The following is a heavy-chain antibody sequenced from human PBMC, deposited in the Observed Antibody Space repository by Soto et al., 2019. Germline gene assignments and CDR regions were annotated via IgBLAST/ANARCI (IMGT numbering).Heavy chain of an antibody. CDR2: INGDGSST. CDR3: TRDAYYDFWSGYSAYYYYYMDV. Sequence: EVQLVESGGGLVQPGGSLRLSCAASGFTFSSYWMHWVRQAPGKGLVWVSRINGDGSSTTHADSVRGRFTISRDNTKNTLYLQMNSQRAEDTAVYYCTRDAYYDFWSGYSAYYYYYMDVWGKGTTVTVSS. D-gene: IGHD3-3*01. CDR1: GFTFSSYW. J-gene: IGHJ6*03. V-gene: IGHV3-74*01.